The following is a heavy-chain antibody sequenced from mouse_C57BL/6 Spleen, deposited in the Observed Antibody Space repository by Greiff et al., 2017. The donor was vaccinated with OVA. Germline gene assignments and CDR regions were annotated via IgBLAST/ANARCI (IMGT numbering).Heavy chain of an antibody. Sequence: EVQLVESGPGLVKPSQSLSLTCSVTGYSITSGYYWNLIRQFPGNKLEWMGYISYDGSNNYNPSLKNRISITRDTSKNQFFLKLNSVTTEDTATYDCARGDQFDYWGQGTTLTVSS. D-gene: IGHD3-3*01. CDR1: GYSITSGYY. V-gene: IGHV3-6*01. CDR3: ARGDQFDY. J-gene: IGHJ2*01. CDR2: ISYDGSN.